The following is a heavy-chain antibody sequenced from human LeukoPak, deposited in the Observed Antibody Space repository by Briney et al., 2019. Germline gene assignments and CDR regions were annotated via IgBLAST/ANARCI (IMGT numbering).Heavy chain of an antibody. CDR3: ARGRNDSSGSLDY. CDR1: GGTFSSYA. D-gene: IGHD3-22*01. Sequence: SVKVSCKASGGTFSSYAISWVRQAPGQGLEWMGGIIPIFGTANYAQKFQGRVTITADESTSTAYMELSSLRSEDTAVYYCARGRNDSSGSLDYGGQGTLVTVSS. J-gene: IGHJ4*02. CDR2: IIPIFGTA. V-gene: IGHV1-69*01.